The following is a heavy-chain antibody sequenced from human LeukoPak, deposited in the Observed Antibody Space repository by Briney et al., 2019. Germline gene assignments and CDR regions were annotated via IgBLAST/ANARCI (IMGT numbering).Heavy chain of an antibody. V-gene: IGHV1-46*01. CDR1: GYTFTSYY. Sequence: ASVKVSCKASGYTFTSYYMHWVRQAPGQGLEWMGIINPSGGSTSYAQKFQGRVTMTRDMSTSTVYMELSSLRSEDTAVYYCAKGGRWELLEYWGQGTLVTVSS. CDR3: AKGGRWELLEY. D-gene: IGHD1-26*01. J-gene: IGHJ4*02. CDR2: INPSGGST.